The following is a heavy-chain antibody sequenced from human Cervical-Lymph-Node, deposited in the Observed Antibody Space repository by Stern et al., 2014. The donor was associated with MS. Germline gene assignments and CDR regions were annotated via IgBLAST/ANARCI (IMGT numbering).Heavy chain of an antibody. CDR2: FDPEDGET. D-gene: IGHD4/OR15-4a*01. Sequence: QVQLVQSGAEVKKPGASVKVSCKVSGYTLTELSMHWVRQAPGKGLEWMGGFDPEDGETIYAQKSKDRVTRTEDTSTDTAYMELSSLRSEDTAVYYCATGPAKIDYYFDYWGQGTLVTVSS. CDR3: ATGPAKIDYYFDY. J-gene: IGHJ4*02. V-gene: IGHV1-24*01. CDR1: GYTLTELS.